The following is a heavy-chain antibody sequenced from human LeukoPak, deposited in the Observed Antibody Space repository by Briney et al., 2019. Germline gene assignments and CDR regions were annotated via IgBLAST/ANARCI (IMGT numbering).Heavy chain of an antibody. D-gene: IGHD5-12*01. V-gene: IGHV1-69*06. Sequence: SVKVSCKASGGTFSSYAISWVRQAPGQGLEWMGGIIPIFGTANYAQKFQGRVTITADKSTSTAYMELSSLRSEDTAVYYCARFGYSGYDWRYYFDYWGQGTLVTVSS. J-gene: IGHJ4*02. CDR1: GGTFSSYA. CDR3: ARFGYSGYDWRYYFDY. CDR2: IIPIFGTA.